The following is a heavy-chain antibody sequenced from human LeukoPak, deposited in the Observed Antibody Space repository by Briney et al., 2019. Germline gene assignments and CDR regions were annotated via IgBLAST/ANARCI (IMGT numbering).Heavy chain of an antibody. CDR3: ARWYSSGWAFDY. V-gene: IGHV4-59*08. Sequence: SETLSLTCTVSGGTISSYYWNWIRQPPGKGLECLGYIHYSGSTKYNPSLKSRVTISVDTSKNQFSLKLSSVTAADTAVYYCARWYSSGWAFDYWGQGTLVTVSS. CDR1: GGTISSYY. J-gene: IGHJ4*02. CDR2: IHYSGST. D-gene: IGHD6-19*01.